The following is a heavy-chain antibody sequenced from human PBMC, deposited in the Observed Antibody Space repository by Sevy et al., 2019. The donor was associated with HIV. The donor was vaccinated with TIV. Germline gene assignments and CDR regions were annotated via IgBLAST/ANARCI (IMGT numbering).Heavy chain of an antibody. J-gene: IGHJ6*02. D-gene: IGHD2-15*01. CDR1: GFTFSTYA. CDR3: AKGYCDGGSCPRDYYYYGMDV. V-gene: IGHV3-23*01. Sequence: GGSLRLSCAASGFTFSTYAMNWVRQAPGKGLEWVSSISRSGRSTYSADSVEGRFTISRDNFKNTLYLQLSSQRVDDTAVYYCAKGYCDGGSCPRDYYYYGMDVWGQGTTVTVSS. CDR2: ISRSGRST.